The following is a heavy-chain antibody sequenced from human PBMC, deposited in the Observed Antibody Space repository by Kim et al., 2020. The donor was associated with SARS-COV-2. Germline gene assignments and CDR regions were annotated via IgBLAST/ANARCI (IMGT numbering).Heavy chain of an antibody. D-gene: IGHD4-17*01. V-gene: IGHV1-18*01. CDR1: GYTFTSYG. Sequence: ASVKVSCKASGYTFTSYGISWVRQAPGQGLEWMGWISAYNGNTNYAQKLQGRVTMTTDTSTSTAYMELRSLRSDDTAVYYCAREAPIDYGDYGVYYYYGMDVWGQGTTVTVSS. CDR2: ISAYNGNT. CDR3: AREAPIDYGDYGVYYYYGMDV. J-gene: IGHJ6*02.